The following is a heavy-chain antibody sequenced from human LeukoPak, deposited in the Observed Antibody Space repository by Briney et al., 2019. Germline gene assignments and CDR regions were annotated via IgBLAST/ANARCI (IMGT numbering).Heavy chain of an antibody. V-gene: IGHV1-69*05. CDR1: GDTLSSHG. CDR2: IIPNFDTT. D-gene: IGHD2-21*01. CDR3: ARHLMVVPWVAFDI. Sequence: VKVSCKASGDTLSSHGITWVRQAPERGPEWMGGIIPNFDTTNFAQKFQGRVTIATDESTNTAYMELSSLRSEDTAMYYCARHLMVVPWVAFDIWGQGTMVTVSS. J-gene: IGHJ3*02.